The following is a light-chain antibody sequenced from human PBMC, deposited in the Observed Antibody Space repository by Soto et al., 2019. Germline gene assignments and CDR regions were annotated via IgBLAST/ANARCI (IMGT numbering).Light chain of an antibody. Sequence: DIQMTQSPSTLSASVGDRVTITCRASQSISSWLAWYQQKPGKAPKLLIYRASTLESGAPSRFSGSGSGTEFSLTISRLQPDDFATYCCQQFSGYSHFTFGGGTKVEIK. CDR2: RAS. V-gene: IGKV1-5*03. CDR1: QSISSW. J-gene: IGKJ4*01. CDR3: QQFSGYSHFT.